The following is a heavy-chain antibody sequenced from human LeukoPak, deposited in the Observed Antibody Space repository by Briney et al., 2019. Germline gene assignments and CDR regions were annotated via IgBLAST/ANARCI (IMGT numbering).Heavy chain of an antibody. Sequence: SETLSLTCAVNGGSFSGYYWSWIRQPPGKGLEWIGEISHRGNTNYNPSLKSRVTISGDTSKNQISLKVRSVTAADTATYYCVSRAGYARSWNPPTTFLPHPWGPGTLVTVSS. CDR3: VSRAGYARSWNPPTTFLPHP. CDR1: GGSFSGYY. V-gene: IGHV4-34*01. CDR2: ISHRGNT. D-gene: IGHD2/OR15-2a*01. J-gene: IGHJ5*02.